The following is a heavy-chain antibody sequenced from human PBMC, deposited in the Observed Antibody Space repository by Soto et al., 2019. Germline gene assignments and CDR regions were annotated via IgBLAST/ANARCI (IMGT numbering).Heavy chain of an antibody. CDR2: ISGSGGIA. D-gene: IGHD3-3*01. J-gene: IGHJ6*02. Sequence: GRSLRLSCAASGFTFSSYAMSWVRQAPGKGLEWVSAISGSGGIAYYADSVKGRFTISRDNSKNTLYLQMNSRRAEDTAVYYCAKDQGYDFWSGYYGPPPADYYYYYGMDVWGQGTTVTVSS. V-gene: IGHV3-23*01. CDR1: GFTFSSYA. CDR3: AKDQGYDFWSGYYGPPPADYYYYYGMDV.